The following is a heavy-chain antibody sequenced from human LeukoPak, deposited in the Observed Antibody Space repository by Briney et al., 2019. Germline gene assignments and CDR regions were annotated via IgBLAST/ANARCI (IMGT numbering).Heavy chain of an antibody. CDR3: ARGGLDI. V-gene: IGHV4-34*01. J-gene: IGHJ3*02. CDR2: INHSGST. CDR1: GGSFSGYY. Sequence: SEALSLTCAVYGGSFSGYYWSWIRQPPGKGLEWIGEINHSGSTNYNPSLKGRVTISVDTSKNQFSLKLSSVTAADTAVYYCARGGLDIWGQGTMVTVSS.